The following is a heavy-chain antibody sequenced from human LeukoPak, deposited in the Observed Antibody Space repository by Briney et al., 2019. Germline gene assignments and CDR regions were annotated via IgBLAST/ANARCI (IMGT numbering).Heavy chain of an antibody. V-gene: IGHV3-53*01. CDR3: ARDPGGDDYFDY. J-gene: IGHJ4*02. D-gene: IGHD3-16*01. CDR1: GFTVSSNY. Sequence: GGSLRLSCAASGFTVSSNYMSWVRQAPGEGLEWVSVIYSGGSTYYADSVKGRFTISRDNSKNTLYLQMNSLRAEDTAVYYCARDPGGDDYFDYWGQGTLVTVSS. CDR2: IYSGGST.